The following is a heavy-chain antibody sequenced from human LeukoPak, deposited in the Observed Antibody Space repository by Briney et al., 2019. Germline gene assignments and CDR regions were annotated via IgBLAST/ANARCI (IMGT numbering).Heavy chain of an antibody. J-gene: IGHJ4*02. CDR1: GFTFSSYG. V-gene: IGHV3-30*02. Sequence: GGSLRLSCAASGFTFSSYGMHWVRQAPGKGLEWVAFIRYDGSNKYYADSVKGRFTISRDNSKNTLYLQMNSLRAEDTAVYYCGKDRITMIAHWGQGTLVTVSS. D-gene: IGHD3-22*01. CDR2: IRYDGSNK. CDR3: GKDRITMIAH.